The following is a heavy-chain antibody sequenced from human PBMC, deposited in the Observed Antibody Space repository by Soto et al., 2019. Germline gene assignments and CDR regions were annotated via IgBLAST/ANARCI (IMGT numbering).Heavy chain of an antibody. Sequence: TLSLTCTVSGGSISSGDYYWSWIRQPPGKGLEWIGYIYYSGSTYYNPSLKSRVTISVDTSKNQFSLKLSSVTAADTAVYYCARGADIRTFYYWGQGTLVTVSS. CDR2: IYYSGST. J-gene: IGHJ4*02. CDR1: GGSISSGDYY. D-gene: IGHD3-10*01. V-gene: IGHV4-30-4*01. CDR3: ARGADIRTFYY.